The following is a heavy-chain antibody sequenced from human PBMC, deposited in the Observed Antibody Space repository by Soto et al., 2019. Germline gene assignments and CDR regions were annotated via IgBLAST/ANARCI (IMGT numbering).Heavy chain of an antibody. D-gene: IGHD2-2*01. J-gene: IGHJ6*02. V-gene: IGHV3-13*01. CDR1: GFTFSGYD. Sequence: GGSLRLSCAASGFTFSGYDMHWVRQATGKGLEWVSAIGTAGDTYYSGSVKGRFTVSRENVKNSLYLQMNSLRAGDTAVYYCARGGDXSKTSCYWARLYYGLDVWGQGTTVTVSS. CDR2: IGTAGDT. CDR3: ARGGDXSKTSCYWARLYYGLDV.